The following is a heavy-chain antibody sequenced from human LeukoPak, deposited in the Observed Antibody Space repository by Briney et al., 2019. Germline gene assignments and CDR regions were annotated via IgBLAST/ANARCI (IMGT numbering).Heavy chain of an antibody. CDR2: IIPIFGTA. CDR1: GGTFSSYA. V-gene: IGHV1-69*05. Sequence: SVKVSCKASGGTFSSYAISWVRQAPGQGLEWMGGIIPIFGTANYAQKFQGRVTITTDESTSTAYMELSSLRSEDTAVYYCARVHSRTSVNNAWIDYWGQGTLVTVSS. CDR3: ARVHSRTSVNNAWIDY. D-gene: IGHD3-16*01. J-gene: IGHJ4*02.